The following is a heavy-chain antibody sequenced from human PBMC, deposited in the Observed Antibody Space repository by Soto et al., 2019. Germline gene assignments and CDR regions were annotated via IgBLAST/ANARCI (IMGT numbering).Heavy chain of an antibody. J-gene: IGHJ4*02. CDR3: ARSTYYYDSSGYTTYYFDY. D-gene: IGHD3-22*01. CDR1: GGSISSGGYS. V-gene: IGHV4-30-2*01. Sequence: NPSETLSLTCAVSGGSISSGGYSWIWIRQPPGKGLEWIGYTYHSGSTYYNPSLKSRVTISVDRSKNQFSLKLSSVTAADTAVYYCARSTYYYDSSGYTTYYFDYWGQGTLVTVSS. CDR2: TYHSGST.